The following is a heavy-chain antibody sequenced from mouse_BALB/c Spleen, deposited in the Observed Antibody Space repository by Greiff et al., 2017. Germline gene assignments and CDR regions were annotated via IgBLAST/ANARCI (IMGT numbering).Heavy chain of an antibody. D-gene: IGHD2-14*01. CDR3: ARSEGTQYRYDVGAY. J-gene: IGHJ3*01. CDR2: INPSSGYT. V-gene: IGHV1-4*01. CDR1: GYTFTSYT. Sequence: QVQLVESGAELARPGASVKMSCKASGYTFTSYTMHWVQQRPGQGLEWIGYINPSSGYTNYNQKFKDKATLTADKSSSTAYMQLSSLTSEDSAVYYWARSEGTQYRYDVGAYGGQGTLVTVSA.